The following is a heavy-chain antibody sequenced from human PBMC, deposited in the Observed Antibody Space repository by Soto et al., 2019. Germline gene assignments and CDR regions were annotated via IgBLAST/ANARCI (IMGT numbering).Heavy chain of an antibody. Sequence: QVQLQESGPRLVKPSETLSLTCIVSGGSISSYYWSWIRQPPGKGLEWIGYIYYSGSTNYNPSLMSRVTISVDTSKNQFSLKLSSVTAADTAVYYCARAVLPATAPFDYWGQGTLVTVSS. J-gene: IGHJ4*02. CDR2: IYYSGST. CDR3: ARAVLPATAPFDY. D-gene: IGHD2-2*01. CDR1: GGSISSYY. V-gene: IGHV4-59*01.